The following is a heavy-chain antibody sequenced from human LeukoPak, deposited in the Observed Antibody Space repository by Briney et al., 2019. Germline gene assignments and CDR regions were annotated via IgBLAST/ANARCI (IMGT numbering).Heavy chain of an antibody. CDR1: GGSISSSSYY. Sequence: SETLSLTCTVSGGSISSSSYYWGWIRQPPGKGLEWIGSIYYSGSTYYSPSLESRVTISVDTSKNQFSLRLSSVTAAGTAVYYCARGFLVGHSPEVYYFDYWGQGTLVTVSS. V-gene: IGHV4-39*07. D-gene: IGHD1-26*01. J-gene: IGHJ4*02. CDR2: IYYSGST. CDR3: ARGFLVGHSPEVYYFDY.